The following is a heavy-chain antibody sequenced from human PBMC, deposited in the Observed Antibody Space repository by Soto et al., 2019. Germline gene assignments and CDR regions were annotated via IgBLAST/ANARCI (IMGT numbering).Heavy chain of an antibody. CDR1: GFTFDDYS. D-gene: IGHD1-1*01. Sequence: QVQLVESGGGVVQPGRSLSLSCAAFGFTFDDYSMHWVRQAPGKGLEWVALISYEGSNKYYADSVKCRFTISRDNAKNTLFLEGTSLRTEDTAVYYCALPHIQSAWNDGFAIWGQGPMVTVSS. J-gene: IGHJ3*02. CDR2: ISYEGSNK. CDR3: ALPHIQSAWNDGFAI. V-gene: IGHV3-30-3*01.